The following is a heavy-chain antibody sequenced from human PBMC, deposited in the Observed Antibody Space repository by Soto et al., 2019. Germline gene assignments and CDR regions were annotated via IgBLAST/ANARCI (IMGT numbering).Heavy chain of an antibody. V-gene: IGHV3-33*01. CDR2: IWYDGTNK. J-gene: IGHJ2*01. CDR3: ARGPMTTVTTWGDWYFDL. Sequence: QVQLVESGGGVVQPGRSLRLSCATSGFIFSSYGMHWVRQGPGKGLEWVAVIWYDGTNKYYADSVNGRFTISRDHSKNTLYLQMNSLRAEDTAVYYCARGPMTTVTTWGDWYFDLWGRGTLVTVSS. D-gene: IGHD4-17*01. CDR1: GFIFSSYG.